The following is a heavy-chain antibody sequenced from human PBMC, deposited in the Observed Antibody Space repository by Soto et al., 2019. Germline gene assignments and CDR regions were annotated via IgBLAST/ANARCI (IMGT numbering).Heavy chain of an antibody. Sequence: SVKASCKASGVTYTCNYMHSPQQAPEQGLEWMGWINPNSGGTNYAQKFQGWVTMTRDTSISTAYMELSRPRSDDTAVYYCARVREGLRFLELTVSDYWGQGTLVTVSS. CDR2: INPNSGGT. V-gene: IGHV1-2*04. D-gene: IGHD3-3*01. J-gene: IGHJ4*02. CDR3: ARVREGLRFLELTVSDY. CDR1: GVTYTCNY.